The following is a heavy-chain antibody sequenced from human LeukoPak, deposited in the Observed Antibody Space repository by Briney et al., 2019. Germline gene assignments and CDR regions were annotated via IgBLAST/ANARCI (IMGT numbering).Heavy chain of an antibody. CDR2: IYSTGRV. CDR3: ARDGHYYDSSGYYSLDFQH. J-gene: IGHJ1*01. V-gene: IGHV4-61*02. CDR1: GVSITSGTYY. D-gene: IGHD3-22*01. Sequence: SETLSLTCSVSGVSITSGTYYWTWIRQPAGKGLEWIGRIYSTGRVNYNPSLKSRVTMLLDTSKNQFSLKLGSVTAADTAVYYCARDGHYYDSSGYYSLDFQHWGQGTLVTVSS.